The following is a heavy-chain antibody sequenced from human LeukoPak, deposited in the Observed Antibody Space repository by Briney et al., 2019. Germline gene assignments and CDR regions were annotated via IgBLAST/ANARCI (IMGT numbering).Heavy chain of an antibody. CDR1: GFTFSDYS. D-gene: IGHD1-26*01. CDR3: VRLVVGVGFDS. CDR2: ISNSSSYI. V-gene: IGHV3-21*01. J-gene: IGHJ4*02. Sequence: GGSLRLSCAASGFTFSDYSMNWARQAPGKGLEWVSFISNSSSYIFYADSVKGRFTISRDDAKNSLYLQMNSLRAEDTAVYYCVRLVVGVGFDSWGQGSLVTVSS.